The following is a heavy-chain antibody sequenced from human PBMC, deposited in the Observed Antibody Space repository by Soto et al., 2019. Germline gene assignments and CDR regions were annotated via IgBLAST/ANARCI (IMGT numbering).Heavy chain of an antibody. J-gene: IGHJ4*02. CDR2: ISGSGSTI. D-gene: IGHD3-22*01. Sequence: VGSLRLSCAASGFTFSSYAVSWVRQAPGKGPEWISSISGSGSTIYYADSVKGRFTISRDNSKNTLYLQMSSLRAEDTAVYYCARGRWYYDSSGPDFDYWGQGTLVTVSS. V-gene: IGHV3-23*01. CDR3: ARGRWYYDSSGPDFDY. CDR1: GFTFSSYA.